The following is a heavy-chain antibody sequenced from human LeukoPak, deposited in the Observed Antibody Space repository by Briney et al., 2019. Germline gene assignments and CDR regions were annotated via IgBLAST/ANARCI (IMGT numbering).Heavy chain of an antibody. D-gene: IGHD5-24*01. V-gene: IGHV3-21*01. Sequence: GGSLRLSCAASGFTFSDYSMNWVRQAPGQGLEWVSSISTTSTYIYYADSVKGRFTISRDNAKNSLYLQMNSLRAEDTAVYYCTRAILETPTYSFDFWGQGTLLTVSS. CDR2: ISTTSTYI. CDR3: TRAILETPTYSFDF. J-gene: IGHJ4*02. CDR1: GFTFSDYS.